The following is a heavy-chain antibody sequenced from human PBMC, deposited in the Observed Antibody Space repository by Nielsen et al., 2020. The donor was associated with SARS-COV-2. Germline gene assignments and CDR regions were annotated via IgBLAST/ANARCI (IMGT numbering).Heavy chain of an antibody. CDR1: GFTFSSYW. CDR3: ARLGEVVVTDWYFDL. CDR2: IKQDGSEK. D-gene: IGHD3-22*01. Sequence: GESLKISCATSGFTFSSYWMSWVRQAPGKGLEWVANIKQDGSEKYYVDSVKGRFTISRDNAKNSLYLQMNSLRAEDTAVYYCARLGEVVVTDWYFDLWGRGTLVTVSS. V-gene: IGHV3-7*05. J-gene: IGHJ2*01.